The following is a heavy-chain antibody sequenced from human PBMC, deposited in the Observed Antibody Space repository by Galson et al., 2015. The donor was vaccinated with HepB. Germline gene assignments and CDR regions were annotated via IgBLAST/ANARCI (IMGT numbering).Heavy chain of an antibody. D-gene: IGHD3-22*01. Sequence: SETLSLTCAVYGGSFGGYYWTWVRQPPGKGLEWIGEINHSGSTNYNPSLKSRVTISVDTPKSQFSLRLSSVTAADTAVYYCARGPTTYYYDGSGYYYFDSWGQGTLVTVSS. V-gene: IGHV4-34*01. CDR2: INHSGST. J-gene: IGHJ4*02. CDR3: ARGPTTYYYDGSGYYYFDS. CDR1: GGSFGGYY.